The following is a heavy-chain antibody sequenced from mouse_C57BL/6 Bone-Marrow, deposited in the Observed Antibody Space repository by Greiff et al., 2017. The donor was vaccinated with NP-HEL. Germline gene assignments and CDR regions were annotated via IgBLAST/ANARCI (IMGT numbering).Heavy chain of an antibody. CDR3: VSAYYSNPRGYFDV. CDR2: IRSKSNNYAT. V-gene: IGHV10-1*01. CDR1: GFSFNTYA. J-gene: IGHJ1*03. D-gene: IGHD2-5*01. Sequence: DVKLQESGGGLVQPKGSLKLSCAASGFSFNTYAMNWVRQAPGKGLEWVARIRSKSNNYATYYADSVKDRFTISRDDSESMLYLQMNNLKTEDTAMYYCVSAYYSNPRGYFDVWGTGTTVTVSS.